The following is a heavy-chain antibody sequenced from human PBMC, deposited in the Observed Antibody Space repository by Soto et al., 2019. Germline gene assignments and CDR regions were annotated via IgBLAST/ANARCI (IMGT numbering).Heavy chain of an antibody. Sequence: QVQLQESGPGLVKPSQTLSLTCTVSGGSIITADYYWSWIRQPPGKGLEWIGYIHYRGNTFYNPSLKSRLSLAIDTSENQFSLKLTSGTAADTAVYFCASANWAYAFDTWGQGTLVAVSS. CDR3: ASANWAYAFDT. D-gene: IGHD2-15*01. V-gene: IGHV4-30-4*01. CDR1: GGSIITADYY. CDR2: IHYRGNT. J-gene: IGHJ3*02.